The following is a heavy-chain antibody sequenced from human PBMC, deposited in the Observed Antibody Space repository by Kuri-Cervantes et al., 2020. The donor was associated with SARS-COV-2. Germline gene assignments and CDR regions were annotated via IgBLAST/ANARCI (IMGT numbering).Heavy chain of an antibody. CDR2: VSAYGGTP. D-gene: IGHD3-22*01. CDR1: GYNSNVYG. V-gene: IGHV1-18*01. Sequence: ASVKVSCKTSGYNSNVYGVTWVRQAPGQGLEWMGWVSAYGGTPTYSQKFQGRVTFSTDTFTTTSYMELRSLRSDDTAVYYCARGVPYYFDGTVSLRYYLDYWGQGTLVTVPS. CDR3: ARGVPYYFDGTVSLRYYLDY. J-gene: IGHJ4*02.